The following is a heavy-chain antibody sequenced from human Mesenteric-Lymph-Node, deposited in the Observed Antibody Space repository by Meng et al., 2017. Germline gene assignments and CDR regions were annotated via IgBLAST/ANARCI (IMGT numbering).Heavy chain of an antibody. D-gene: IGHD6-19*01. CDR1: GGSISSSSYY. J-gene: IGHJ4*02. CDR3: AREGGYSSGWDSPSHGIDY. Sequence: SETLSLTCTVSGGSISSSSYYWGWIRQPPGKGLEWIGSIYYSGSTYYNPSLKSRVTISVDTSKNQFSLKLSSVTAADTAVYYCAREGGYSSGWDSPSHGIDYWGQGTLVTVSS. CDR2: IYYSGST. V-gene: IGHV4-39*07.